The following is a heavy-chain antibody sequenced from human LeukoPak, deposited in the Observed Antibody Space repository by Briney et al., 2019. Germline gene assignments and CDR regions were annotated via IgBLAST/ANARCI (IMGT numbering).Heavy chain of an antibody. Sequence: GGSLRLSCAASGFTVRSTYMSWVRQAPGKGLEWVSVIYAGGSTYYADSVKGRFTISRDNSKNTMSFQMNSLRAEDTAVYYCARGYSGGWYYFDYWGQGTLVTVSS. D-gene: IGHD6-19*01. CDR3: ARGYSGGWYYFDY. J-gene: IGHJ4*02. V-gene: IGHV3-53*01. CDR1: GFTVRSTY. CDR2: IYAGGST.